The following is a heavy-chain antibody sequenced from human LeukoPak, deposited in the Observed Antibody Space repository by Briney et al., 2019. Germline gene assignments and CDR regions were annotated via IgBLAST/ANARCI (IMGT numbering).Heavy chain of an antibody. CDR2: IYTSGST. CDR1: GGSISSVSYY. Sequence: PSETLSLTCTVSGGSISSVSYYWSWIREPAGKGLEWIGRIYTSGSTEYNPSLKSRVAVSVDTSKNQFSLKISSVTAADTAVYFCARLSPTYRRGYFDLWGRGTLVTVSS. V-gene: IGHV4-61*02. D-gene: IGHD1-14*01. CDR3: ARLSPTYRRGYFDL. J-gene: IGHJ2*01.